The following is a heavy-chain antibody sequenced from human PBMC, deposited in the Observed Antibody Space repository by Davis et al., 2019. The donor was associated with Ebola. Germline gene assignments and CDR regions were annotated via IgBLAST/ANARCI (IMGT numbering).Heavy chain of an antibody. D-gene: IGHD3-3*01. Sequence: GESLKISCAASGFTVSSNYMSWVRQAPGKGLEWVSVIYSGGSTYYADSVKGRFTISRDNSKNTLYLQMNSLRAEDTAVYYCARESTTIFGVVIAYYGMDVWGKGTTVTVSS. V-gene: IGHV3-53*01. CDR2: IYSGGST. J-gene: IGHJ6*04. CDR3: ARESTTIFGVVIAYYGMDV. CDR1: GFTVSSNY.